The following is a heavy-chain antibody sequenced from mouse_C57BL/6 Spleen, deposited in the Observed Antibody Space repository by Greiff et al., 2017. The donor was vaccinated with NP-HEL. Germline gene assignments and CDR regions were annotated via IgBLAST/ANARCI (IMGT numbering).Heavy chain of an antibody. J-gene: IGHJ1*03. V-gene: IGHV1-76*01. D-gene: IGHD1-1*01. Sequence: QVTLKVSGAELVRPGASVKLSCKASGYTFTDYYINWVKQRPGQGLEWIARIYPGSGNTYYNEKFKGKATLTAEKSSSTAYMQLSSLTSEDSAVYFCARESITTVVRYWYFDVWGTGTTVTVSS. CDR1: GYTFTDYY. CDR2: IYPGSGNT. CDR3: ARESITTVVRYWYFDV.